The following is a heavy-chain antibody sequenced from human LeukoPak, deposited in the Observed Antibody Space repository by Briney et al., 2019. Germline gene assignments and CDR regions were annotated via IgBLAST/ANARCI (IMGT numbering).Heavy chain of an antibody. Sequence: SETLSLTCAVYGGSFSGYYWGWIRQPPGKGLEWIGEINHSGSTNYNPSLKSRVTISVDTSKNQFSLKLSSVTAADTAVYYCARGLAVADPFDYWGQGTLVTVSS. CDR3: ARGLAVADPFDY. V-gene: IGHV4-34*01. CDR2: INHSGST. D-gene: IGHD6-19*01. J-gene: IGHJ4*02. CDR1: GGSFSGYY.